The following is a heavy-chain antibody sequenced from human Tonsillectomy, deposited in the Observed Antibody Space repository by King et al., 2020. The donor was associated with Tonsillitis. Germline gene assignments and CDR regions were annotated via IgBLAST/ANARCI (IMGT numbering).Heavy chain of an antibody. CDR2: IYYSGRT. CDR1: GGPISSSSYY. D-gene: IGHD6-6*01. V-gene: IGHV4-39*07. Sequence: QLQESGPGLVKPSETLSLTCTVPGGPISSSSYYWGWIRQPPGKGLEWIGSIYYSGRTYYNPSLKSRVTISVDTSKNPFSLKLSSVTAADTAVYYCARDLCSLYSSSGWFDPWGQGTLVTVSS. J-gene: IGHJ5*02. CDR3: ARDLCSLYSSSGWFDP.